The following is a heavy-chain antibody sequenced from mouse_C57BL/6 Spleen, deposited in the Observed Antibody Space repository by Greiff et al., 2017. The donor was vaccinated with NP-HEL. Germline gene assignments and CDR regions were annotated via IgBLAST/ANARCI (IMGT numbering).Heavy chain of an antibody. CDR2: IYPGDGDT. V-gene: IGHV1-80*01. CDR3: ARSLNWDVEGYAMDY. D-gene: IGHD4-1*01. Sequence: QVQLQQSGAELVKPGASVKISCKASGYAFSSYWMNWVKQRPGKGLEWIGQIYPGDGDTNYNGKFKGKATLTADKSSSTAYMQLSSLTSEDFAVYFCARSLNWDVEGYAMDYWGQGTSVTVSS. J-gene: IGHJ4*01. CDR1: GYAFSSYW.